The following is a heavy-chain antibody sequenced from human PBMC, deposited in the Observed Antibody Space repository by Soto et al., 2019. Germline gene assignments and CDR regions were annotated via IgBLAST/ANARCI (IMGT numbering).Heavy chain of an antibody. CDR2: IWYDGSNK. D-gene: IGHD5-18*01. V-gene: IGHV3-33*01. CDR1: GFTFSSYG. CDR3: ATERSGYSYGPFDY. Sequence: GGSLRLSCAASGFTFSSYGMHWVRQAPGKGLEWVAVIWYDGSNKYYADSVKGRFTISRDNSKNTLYLQMNSLRAEDTAVYYCATERSGYSYGPFDYWGQGTLVTVSS. J-gene: IGHJ4*02.